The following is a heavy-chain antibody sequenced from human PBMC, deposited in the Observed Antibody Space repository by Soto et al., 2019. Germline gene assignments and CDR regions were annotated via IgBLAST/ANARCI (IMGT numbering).Heavy chain of an antibody. D-gene: IGHD4-4*01. Sequence: SEPLSLTYTVSGGSIISGDYYWSWIRQPPGKGLEWIGCIYYTGRANYNASLKSRVSISLDTSNYQFSLKLSSVTAADTAVYYCARDGDGRMTTNPYYYNGMDVWGPGTMVTVSS. V-gene: IGHV4-30-4*02. CDR2: IYYTGRA. J-gene: IGHJ6*02. CDR3: ARDGDGRMTTNPYYYNGMDV. CDR1: GGSIISGDYY.